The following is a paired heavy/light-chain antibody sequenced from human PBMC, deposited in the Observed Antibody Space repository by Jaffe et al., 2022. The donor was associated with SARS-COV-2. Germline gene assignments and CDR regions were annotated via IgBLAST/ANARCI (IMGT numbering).Light chain of an antibody. V-gene: IGKV3-11*01. Sequence: EIVLTQSPATLSLSPGERATLSCRASQSVSSYLAWYQQKPGQAPRLLIYDASNRATGIPARFSGSGSGTDFTLTISSLEPEDFAVYYCQQRSNWPLVTFGGGTKVEIK. CDR2: DAS. CDR1: QSVSSY. CDR3: QQRSNWPLVT. J-gene: IGKJ4*01.
Heavy chain of an antibody. CDR1: GGSISSYY. V-gene: IGHV4-4*07. Sequence: QVQLQESGPGLVKPSETLSLTCTVSGGSISSYYWSWIRQPAGKGLEWIGRIYTSGSTNYNPSLKSRVTMSVDTSKNQFSLKLSSVTAADTAVYYCARDIWFGEVYLDYYGMDVWGQGTTVTVSS. J-gene: IGHJ6*02. D-gene: IGHD3-10*01. CDR2: IYTSGST. CDR3: ARDIWFGEVYLDYYGMDV.